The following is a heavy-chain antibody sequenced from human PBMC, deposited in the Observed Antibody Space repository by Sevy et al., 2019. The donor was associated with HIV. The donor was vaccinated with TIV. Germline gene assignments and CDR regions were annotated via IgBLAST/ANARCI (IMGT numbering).Heavy chain of an antibody. CDR1: GFTFDDYA. V-gene: IGHV3-9*01. J-gene: IGHJ4*02. CDR3: VKDIGSMDYFVY. CDR2: ISRSSGSI. D-gene: IGHD1-26*01. Sequence: GGSLRLSCVASGFTFDDYAMHWVRQAPGKGLEWVSGISRSSGSIAYADSVRGRFTISRDNAKNSLYLQMNSLRAEDTALYYCVKDIGSMDYFVYWGQGTLVTVSS.